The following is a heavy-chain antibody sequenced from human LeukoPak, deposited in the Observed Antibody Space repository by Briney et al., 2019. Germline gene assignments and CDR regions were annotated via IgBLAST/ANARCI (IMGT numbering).Heavy chain of an antibody. CDR3: ARGLVKAWFDP. D-gene: IGHD3-22*01. V-gene: IGHV3-7*01. CDR1: GFTFSTYW. CDR2: VRQDGSEK. J-gene: IGHJ5*02. Sequence: GGSLRLSCAASGFTFSTYWMTWVRQAPGKGLEWVANVRQDGSEKYYVDSVKGRFTVSRDSAKNSLFLQMNSLRAEDTAVYYCARGLVKAWFDPWGQGTLVTVSS.